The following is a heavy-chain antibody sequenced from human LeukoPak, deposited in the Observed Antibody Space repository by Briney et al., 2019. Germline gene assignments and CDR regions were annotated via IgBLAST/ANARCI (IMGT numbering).Heavy chain of an antibody. V-gene: IGHV3-9*01. Sequence: AGGSLRLSCIASGFTFDDHAMHWVRQVPGKGLEWVSHISWNSGTITYADSVKGRFTISRDNAKNSVYLVMSSLRPEDTAFYFRARDVGERGPYYFDYWGQGTLVAVSP. CDR1: GFTFDDHA. J-gene: IGHJ4*02. CDR2: ISWNSGTI. D-gene: IGHD3-10*01. CDR3: ARDVGERGPYYFDY.